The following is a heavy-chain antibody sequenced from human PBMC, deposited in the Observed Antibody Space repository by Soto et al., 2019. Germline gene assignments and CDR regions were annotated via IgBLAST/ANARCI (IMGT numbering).Heavy chain of an antibody. CDR1: GGSFSGYY. J-gene: IGHJ6*02. Sequence: SEALALTCAVYGGSFSGYYWSWIRQPPGKGLEWIGEINHSGSTNYNPSLKSRVTISVDTSKNQFSLKLSSVTAADTAVYYCARGATRLPYSSSWYEAYYSYYGMDVWGQGTTVLVSS. D-gene: IGHD6-13*01. CDR2: INHSGST. CDR3: ARGATRLPYSSSWYEAYYSYYGMDV. V-gene: IGHV4-34*01.